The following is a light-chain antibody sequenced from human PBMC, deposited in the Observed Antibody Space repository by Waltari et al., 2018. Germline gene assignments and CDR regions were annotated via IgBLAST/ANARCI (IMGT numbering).Light chain of an antibody. Sequence: QLVLTQSPSASASLGASIKLTCTLSSGHSNNIIAWLQQQQPGRGPRYLMKVNSDGSHRRGDGIPDRFSGSSSGAERYLTISSLQSEDEADYYCQTGGHGTWVFGGGTKLTVL. CDR1: SGHSNNI. J-gene: IGLJ3*02. CDR3: QTGGHGTWV. CDR2: VNSDGSH. V-gene: IGLV4-69*01.